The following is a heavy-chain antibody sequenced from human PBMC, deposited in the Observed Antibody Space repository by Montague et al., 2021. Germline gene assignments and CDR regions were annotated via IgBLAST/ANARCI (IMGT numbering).Heavy chain of an antibody. CDR1: GGSFSAYY. V-gene: IGHV4-34*01. CDR2: IHHSGIT. Sequence: SETLSLTCAVSGGSFSAYYWDWIHQPPGKGLEWIGEIHHSGITYYNPSLNSRLTISLDTSKNQFSLKLNSVTAADTAVYFCARRSRLKSPVDYWGQGTLVTVSS. CDR3: ARRSRLKSPVDY. J-gene: IGHJ4*02.